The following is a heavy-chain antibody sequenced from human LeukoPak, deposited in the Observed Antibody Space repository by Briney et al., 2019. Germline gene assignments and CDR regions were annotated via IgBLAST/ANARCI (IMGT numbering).Heavy chain of an antibody. CDR3: ARSSGSYYDGPDY. V-gene: IGHV3-30*03. D-gene: IGHD1-26*01. CDR1: GFTFNNYG. J-gene: IGHJ4*02. Sequence: GRSLRLSCAASGFTFNNYGIHWVRQAPGKGLEWVALISFDGSNKYYADSVKGRFTISRDNSKNTLYLQMNSLRAEDTAVYYCARSSGSYYDGPDYWGQGTLVTVSS. CDR2: ISFDGSNK.